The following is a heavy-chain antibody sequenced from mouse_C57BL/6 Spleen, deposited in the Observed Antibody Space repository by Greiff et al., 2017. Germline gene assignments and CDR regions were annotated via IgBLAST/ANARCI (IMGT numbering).Heavy chain of an antibody. Sequence: EVQLVESGPVLVKPGASVKMSCKASGYTFTDYYMNWVKQSHGKSLEWIGVINPYNGGTSYNQKFKGKATLTVDKSSSTAYMELNSLTSEDSAVYDCVYSNYVDYYAMDYWGQGTSVTVSS. D-gene: IGHD2-5*01. CDR1: GYTFTDYY. J-gene: IGHJ4*01. CDR2: INPYNGGT. V-gene: IGHV1-19*01. CDR3: VYSNYVDYYAMDY.